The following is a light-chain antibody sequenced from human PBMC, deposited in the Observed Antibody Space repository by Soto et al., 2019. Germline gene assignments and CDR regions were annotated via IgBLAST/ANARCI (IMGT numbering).Light chain of an antibody. CDR2: GAS. V-gene: IGKV3-20*01. Sequence: EIVLTQSPGTLSLSPGERATLSCRASQSVSRNYLAWYQQKPGQAPRLLIYGASNRATGIPDRFSGSGSGTDFTLTISRLEPEDFAVYHCQQYDSWITFGQGTRWRL. CDR3: QQYDSWIT. J-gene: IGKJ5*01. CDR1: QSVSRNY.